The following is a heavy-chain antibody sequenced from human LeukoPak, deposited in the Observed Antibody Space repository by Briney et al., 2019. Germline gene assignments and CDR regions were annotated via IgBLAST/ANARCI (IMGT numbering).Heavy chain of an antibody. CDR2: ISPYSGDT. CDR3: ARTSGVSVAGSPYYFDF. D-gene: IGHD6-19*01. V-gene: IGHV1-18*01. J-gene: IGHJ4*02. Sequence: ASVRVSCKASGYLFINYGISWLRQAPGQGLECMGWISPYSGDTDYAQKLQGRVTMTTDTSTTTAYMEPRSLRFDDTAVYYCARTSGVSVAGSPYYFDFWGQGTLISVSS. CDR1: GYLFINYG.